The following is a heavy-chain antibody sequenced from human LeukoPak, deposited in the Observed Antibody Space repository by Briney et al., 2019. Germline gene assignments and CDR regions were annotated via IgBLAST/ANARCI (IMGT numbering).Heavy chain of an antibody. V-gene: IGHV1-2*06. CDR3: ARDSSSRDGYNWLFDY. D-gene: IGHD5-24*01. CDR2: INPNSGGT. J-gene: IGHJ4*02. Sequence: ASVKVSCKASGYTFTGYYMHWVRQAPGQGLEWMGRINPNSGGTNYAQKFQGRVTMTRDTSISTAYMELSRLRSDDTAVYYCARDSSSRDGYNWLFDYWGQGILVTVSS. CDR1: GYTFTGYY.